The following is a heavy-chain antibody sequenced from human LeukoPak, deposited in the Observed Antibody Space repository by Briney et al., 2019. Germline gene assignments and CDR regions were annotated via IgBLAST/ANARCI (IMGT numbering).Heavy chain of an antibody. D-gene: IGHD2-21*02. CDR1: GFTFSDYS. CDR2: ISSSSTYI. J-gene: IGHJ4*02. V-gene: IGHV3-21*01. Sequence: PGGSLRLSCAGSGFTFSDYSMNWVRQAPGKGLEWVSSISSSSTYIYYADSVKGRFTISRDNAKNSLYLQMNSLRAEDTAVYYCARDRGRTRGVTVFDYWGQGTLVTVSS. CDR3: ARDRGRTRGVTVFDY.